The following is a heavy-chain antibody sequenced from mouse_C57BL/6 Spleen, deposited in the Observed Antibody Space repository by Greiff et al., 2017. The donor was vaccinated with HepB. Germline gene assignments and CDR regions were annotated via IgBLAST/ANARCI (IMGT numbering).Heavy chain of an antibody. CDR3: VREKRAQVSYAMDY. J-gene: IGHJ4*01. CDR2: IRSKSSNYAT. D-gene: IGHD3-2*02. V-gene: IGHV10-3*01. CDR1: GFTFNTYA. Sequence: DVKLVESGGGLVQPKGSLKLSCAASGFTFNTYAMHWVRQAPGKGLEWVARIRSKSSNYATYYADSVKDRFTISRDDSQSMLYLQMNNLKTEDTAMYYGVREKRAQVSYAMDYWGQGTSVTVSS.